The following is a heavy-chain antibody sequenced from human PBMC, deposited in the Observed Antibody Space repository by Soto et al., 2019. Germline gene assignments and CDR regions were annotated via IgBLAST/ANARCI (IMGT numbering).Heavy chain of an antibody. Sequence: DSVKISCKASGYSFTTNGIVWVRQAPGQGLEWMGWINAYNGNTNYAQKLQGRVTMTTDTSTSTAYMELRSLRSDDTAVYYCASQRMVDYYCGLDVWGQGTTGTVSS. V-gene: IGHV1-18*04. CDR1: GYSFTTNG. J-gene: IGHJ6*02. D-gene: IGHD6-13*01. CDR3: ASQRMVDYYCGLDV. CDR2: INAYNGNT.